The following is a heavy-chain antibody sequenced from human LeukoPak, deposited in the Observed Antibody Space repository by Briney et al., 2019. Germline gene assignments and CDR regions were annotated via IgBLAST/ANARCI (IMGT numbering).Heavy chain of an antibody. Sequence: GGSLRLSCAASGFTFSSYAMHWVRQAPGKGLEWVAIISDDGSNEYYADSVKGRFTISRDNSKNTLYLQMNSLRAEDTAVYYCARAPYSSGFDYWGQGTLVTVSS. D-gene: IGHD6-19*01. CDR2: ISDDGSNE. V-gene: IGHV3-30-3*01. CDR3: ARAPYSSGFDY. CDR1: GFTFSSYA. J-gene: IGHJ4*02.